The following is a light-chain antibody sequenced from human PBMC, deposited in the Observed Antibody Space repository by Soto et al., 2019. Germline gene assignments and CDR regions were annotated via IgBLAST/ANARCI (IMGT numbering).Light chain of an antibody. Sequence: IQMTQSPSTLSAFVGDRVTITCRASQSVNSWLAWYQQRPGKAPKLLIYDASTLESGVPARFSGSGSGTEFTLTISSLEPEDFDTYYCQQYDMFGPGTKVDIK. V-gene: IGKV1-5*01. J-gene: IGKJ1*01. CDR1: QSVNSW. CDR3: QQYDM. CDR2: DAS.